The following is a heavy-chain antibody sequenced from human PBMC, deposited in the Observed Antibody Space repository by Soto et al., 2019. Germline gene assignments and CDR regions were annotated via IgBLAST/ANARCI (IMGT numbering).Heavy chain of an antibody. CDR1: GFTFSSYA. J-gene: IGHJ6*02. V-gene: IGHV3-23*01. CDR3: AKDPRPVLRFLEWSMGPSMDV. CDR2: ISGSGGST. Sequence: GGSLRLSCAASGFTFSSYAMSWVRQAPGKGLEWVSAISGSGGSTYYADSVKGRFTISRDNSKNTLYPQMNSLRAEDTAVYYCAKDPRPVLRFLEWSMGPSMDVWGQGTTVTVSS. D-gene: IGHD3-3*01.